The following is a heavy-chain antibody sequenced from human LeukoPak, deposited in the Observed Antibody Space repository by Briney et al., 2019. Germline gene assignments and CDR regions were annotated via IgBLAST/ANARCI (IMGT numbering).Heavy chain of an antibody. CDR2: IIPIFGTA. D-gene: IGHD3-10*01. Sequence: ASVKVSCKASGGTFSGYAISWVRQAPGQGLEWMGGIIPIFGTANYAQKFQGRVTITADESTSTAYMELSSLRSEDTAVYYCARDRWGRGDWFDPWGQGTLVTVSS. J-gene: IGHJ5*02. V-gene: IGHV1-69*13. CDR1: GGTFSGYA. CDR3: ARDRWGRGDWFDP.